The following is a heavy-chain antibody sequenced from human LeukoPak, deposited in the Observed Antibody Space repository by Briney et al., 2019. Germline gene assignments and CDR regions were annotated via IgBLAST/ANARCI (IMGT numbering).Heavy chain of an antibody. J-gene: IGHJ4*02. D-gene: IGHD6-13*01. CDR2: ISGSGDST. CDR3: AKTGAAAGTY. CDR1: GFTFRSYW. Sequence: PGGSLRLSCAASGFTFRSYWMSWVRQAPGKGLEWVSAISGSGDSTYYADSVKGRFTISRDNSKNTLYLQMKSLRAEDTAVYYCAKTGAAAGTYWGQGTLVTVSS. V-gene: IGHV3-23*01.